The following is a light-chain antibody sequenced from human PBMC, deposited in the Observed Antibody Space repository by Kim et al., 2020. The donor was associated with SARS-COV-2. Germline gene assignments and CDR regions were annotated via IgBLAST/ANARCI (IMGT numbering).Light chain of an antibody. J-gene: IGKJ4*01. CDR3: QQYGSPLLT. CDR1: KQFGSTY. CDR2: GAS. V-gene: IGKV3-20*01. Sequence: SPGERANLPRRAHKQFGSTYLAWQQQKPGQAPRHLLYGASSRATGSPHSYSGSESGTDFTLTISRLEPEDFLVYYCQQYGSPLLTFGGGTKVDIK.